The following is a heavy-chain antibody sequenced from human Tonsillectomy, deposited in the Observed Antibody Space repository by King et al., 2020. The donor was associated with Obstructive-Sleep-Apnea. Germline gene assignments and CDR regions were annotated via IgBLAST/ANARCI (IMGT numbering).Heavy chain of an antibody. J-gene: IGHJ6*02. V-gene: IGHV3-30*04. Sequence: VQLVESGGGVVQPGRSLRLSCAASGFTFRSYAMHWVRQAPGKGLEWVAVISYDGSHKYYADSVKGRFTISRDNSKNTLYLQMNSLRAEDTGVYYCARDRMITFGGGGMDVWGQGTTVTVSS. CDR1: GFTFRSYA. CDR3: ARDRMITFGGGGMDV. CDR2: ISYDGSHK. D-gene: IGHD3-16*01.